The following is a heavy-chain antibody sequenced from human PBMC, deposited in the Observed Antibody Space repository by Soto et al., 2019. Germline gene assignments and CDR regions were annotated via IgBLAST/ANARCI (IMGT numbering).Heavy chain of an antibody. Sequence: QVQLVQSGAEVKKPGASVKVSCKASGYTFTSYGISWVRQAPGQGLEWMGWISAYNGNTNYAQKLQGRVTMTTDTSTSTAYMELRSLRSDDTAVYYCARDYRVTMFGVDYYYGMDVWGQGTTVTVSS. D-gene: IGHD3-3*01. CDR3: ARDYRVTMFGVDYYYGMDV. J-gene: IGHJ6*02. V-gene: IGHV1-18*04. CDR2: ISAYNGNT. CDR1: GYTFTSYG.